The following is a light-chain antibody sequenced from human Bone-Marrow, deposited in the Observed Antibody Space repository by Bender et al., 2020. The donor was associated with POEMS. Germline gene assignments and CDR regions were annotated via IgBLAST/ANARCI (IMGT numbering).Light chain of an antibody. J-gene: IGLJ2*01. CDR1: SSDLGTYNL. V-gene: IGLV2-23*02. Sequence: QSALTQPPSASGSPGQSITISCTGSSSDLGTYNLVSWYQHHPGTAPKLILYEVSKRPSGVSSRFSGSKSGNTASLTISGLQAEDEAHYSCCSCASGLPSLVFGGGTKLTVL. CDR3: CSCASGLPSLV. CDR2: EVS.